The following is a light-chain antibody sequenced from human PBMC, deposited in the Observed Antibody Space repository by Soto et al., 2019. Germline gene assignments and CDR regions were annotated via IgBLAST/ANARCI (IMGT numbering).Light chain of an antibody. CDR1: SSNIGSNT. V-gene: IGLV1-44*01. CDR2: SNN. J-gene: IGLJ1*01. CDR3: AAGDDSPNGHYV. Sequence: QSVLTQPPSASGTPGQRVTISCSGSSSNIGSNTVNWYQQLPGTAPKLLIYSNNQRPSGVPDRFSGSKSGTSASLAISGLQSEDEADYYCAAGDDSPNGHYVFGTGTKVTVL.